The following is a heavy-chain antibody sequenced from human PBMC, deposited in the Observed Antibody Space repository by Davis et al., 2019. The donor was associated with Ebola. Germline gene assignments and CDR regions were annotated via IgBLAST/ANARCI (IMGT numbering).Heavy chain of an antibody. CDR1: GFTFSSYW. V-gene: IGHV3-74*01. J-gene: IGHJ5*02. Sequence: HTGGSLRLSCAASGFTFSSYWMHWVRQAPGKGLVWVSRINSDGSSTRYADSVKGRFTISRDNAKNTLYLQMNSLRAEDTAVYYCARDVSMDTIFGVVITNWFDPWGQGTLVTVSS. CDR3: ARDVSMDTIFGVVITNWFDP. D-gene: IGHD3-3*01. CDR2: INSDGSST.